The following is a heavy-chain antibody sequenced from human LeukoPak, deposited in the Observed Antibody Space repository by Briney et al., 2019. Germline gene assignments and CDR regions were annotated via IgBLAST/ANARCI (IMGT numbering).Heavy chain of an antibody. CDR1: GFTFSSYG. CDR3: AKESTIFGVVIMEALDY. J-gene: IGHJ4*02. CDR2: IRYDGSNK. Sequence: TGGSLRLSCAASGFTFSSYGMHWVRQAPGKGLEWVAFIRYDGSNKYYADSVKGRFTISRDNSKNTLYLQMNSLRAEDTAVYYCAKESTIFGVVIMEALDYWGQGTLVTVSS. D-gene: IGHD3-3*01. V-gene: IGHV3-30*02.